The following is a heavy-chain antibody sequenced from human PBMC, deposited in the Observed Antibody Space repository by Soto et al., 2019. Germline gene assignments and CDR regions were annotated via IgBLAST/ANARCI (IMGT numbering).Heavy chain of an antibody. CDR1: GGSISSGGHY. V-gene: IGHV4-31*03. D-gene: IGHD1-26*01. CDR3: ARSDYYGPFDY. J-gene: IGHJ4*02. CDR2: IYYSGST. Sequence: QVQLQESGPGLVKPSQTLSLTCTVSGGSISSGGHYWSWIRQHPGKDLEWIGYIYYSGSTAYNPSLKIRLTISIDTSKNQFSLKLTSVTAADTAVYYCARSDYYGPFDYWGQGTLVTVSS.